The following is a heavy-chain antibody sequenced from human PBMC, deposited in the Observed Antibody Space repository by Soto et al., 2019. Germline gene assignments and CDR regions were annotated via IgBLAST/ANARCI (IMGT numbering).Heavy chain of an antibody. J-gene: IGHJ4*02. CDR1: RFTFSDFA. Sequence: DVQLLESGGGLVQPGGSLTLSCAASRFTFSDFAMSWVRQAPGKGLEWVSSIGGLGSDTYYADSVKGRFTISRDNSKKTFYLQMAGLRAENTALFSFAKVEVHYEGKWDWCASGGTGTSVIFS. CDR2: IGGLGSDT. V-gene: IGHV3-23*01. CDR3: AKVEVHYEGKWDWCAS. D-gene: IGHD1-26*01.